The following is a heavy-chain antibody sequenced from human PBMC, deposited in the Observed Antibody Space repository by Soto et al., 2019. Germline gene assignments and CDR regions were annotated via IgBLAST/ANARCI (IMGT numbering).Heavy chain of an antibody. Sequence: QVQLQESGPGLVKASETLSLTCTVSGTSMSGHFWSWMRQPPGKGLEWIGYGYSSGSTLYNPSLKSRVTISLDTSKNHFSLRLNSVTSADTAVYYCARGVYLSLVRTGWFDPWGQGTLGTVSS. CDR2: GYSSGST. CDR1: GTSMSGHF. CDR3: ARGVYLSLVRTGWFDP. D-gene: IGHD3-10*01. J-gene: IGHJ5*02. V-gene: IGHV4-59*11.